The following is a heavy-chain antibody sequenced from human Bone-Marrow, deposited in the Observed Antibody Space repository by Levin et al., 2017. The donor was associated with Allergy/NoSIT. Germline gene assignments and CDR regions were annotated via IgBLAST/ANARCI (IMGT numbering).Heavy chain of an antibody. V-gene: IGHV3-30*18. Sequence: GGSLRLSCLASGFSFSSYGMHWVRQAPGKGLEWVTYISYDGTHIYYGDSVKGRFTISRDNSKNTLHLQVISLRPEDTAMYYCAKLGHSGRATFIDYWGQGTLVTVYS. CDR1: GFSFSSYG. J-gene: IGHJ4*02. CDR2: ISYDGTHI. CDR3: AKLGHSGRATFIDY. D-gene: IGHD6-19*01.